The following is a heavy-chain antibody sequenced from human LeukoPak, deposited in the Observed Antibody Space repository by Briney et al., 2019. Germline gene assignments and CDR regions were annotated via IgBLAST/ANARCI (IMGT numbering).Heavy chain of an antibody. CDR3: ARAGYSRFVDDLDY. J-gene: IGHJ4*02. CDR1: GYIFTNYG. D-gene: IGHD1-26*01. V-gene: IGHV1-18*01. CDR2: ISAYNGNT. Sequence: GASVKVSCKASGYIFTNYGINWVRQAPGQGLEWMGWISAYNGNTKYTQKLQDRVTMTTDTSTSTAYMELKTLRSHDTAVYFCARAGYSRFVDDLDYWGQGTLVTVSS.